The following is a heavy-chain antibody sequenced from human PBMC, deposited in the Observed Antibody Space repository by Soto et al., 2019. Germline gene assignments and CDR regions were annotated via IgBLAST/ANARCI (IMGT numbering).Heavy chain of an antibody. D-gene: IGHD4-4*01. CDR1: GYPFTGPY. CDR2: INPSSGGT. V-gene: IGHV1-2*02. Sequence: ASVKVSCKASGYPFTGPYIYWVRQAPGQGLEWMGWINPSSGGTEFAEKFQGRVTVTRDTSIRTVLLELNSLTSDDTGVYFCARDFRTYSHGVDVWGKGTAVTVSS. CDR3: ARDFRTYSHGVDV. J-gene: IGHJ6*04.